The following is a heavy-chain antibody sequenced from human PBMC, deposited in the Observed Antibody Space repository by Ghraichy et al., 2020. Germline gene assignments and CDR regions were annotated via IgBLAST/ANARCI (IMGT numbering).Heavy chain of an antibody. CDR2: IGTAGDT. Sequence: LSLTCAASGFTFSSYDMHWVRQATGKGLEWVSAIGTAGDTYYPGSVKGRFTISRENAKSSLYLQMNSLRAGDTAVYYCARLVVTEWYFDLWGRGTLVTVSS. CDR1: GFTFSSYD. CDR3: ARLVVTEWYFDL. J-gene: IGHJ2*01. D-gene: IGHD2-21*02. V-gene: IGHV3-13*01.